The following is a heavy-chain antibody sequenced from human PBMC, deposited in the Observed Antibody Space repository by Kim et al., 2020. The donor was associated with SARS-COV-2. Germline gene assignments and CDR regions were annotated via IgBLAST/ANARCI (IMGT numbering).Heavy chain of an antibody. Sequence: GGSLRLSCAASGFTFSSYGMHWVRQAPGKGLEWVAVIWYDGSNKYYADSVKGRFTISRDNSKNTLYLQMNSLRAEDTAVYYCARDPRSGALDYWGQGTLVTVSS. CDR2: IWYDGSNK. CDR3: ARDPRSGALDY. D-gene: IGHD1-26*01. CDR1: GFTFSSYG. V-gene: IGHV3-33*01. J-gene: IGHJ4*02.